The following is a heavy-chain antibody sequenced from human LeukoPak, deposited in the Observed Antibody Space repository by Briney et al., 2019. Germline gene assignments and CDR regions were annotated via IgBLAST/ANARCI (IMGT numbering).Heavy chain of an antibody. J-gene: IGHJ4*02. V-gene: IGHV3-23*01. Sequence: PGGSLRLSCAASGFTFSSYAMNWVRQAPGKGLEWVSGMSSGGGYTYYADSVKGRFTISRDNSQNTLYSQMNSLRVEDTALYYCAKLATRRKVASYIDSWGQGTPVTVSS. CDR2: MSSGGGYT. CDR1: GFTFSSYA. CDR3: AKLATRRKVASYIDS. D-gene: IGHD1-26*01.